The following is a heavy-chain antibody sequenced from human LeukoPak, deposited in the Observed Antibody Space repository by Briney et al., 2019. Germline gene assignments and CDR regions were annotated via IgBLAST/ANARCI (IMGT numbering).Heavy chain of an antibody. Sequence: GGSLRLSCAASGFTFSSYEMDWVRRAPGKGLEWVSYIGSSGGSRYYADSVKGRFTSSRDNAKNSLYLQMNSLRVEDTAVYYCAREGGDAFDIWGQGTMVSVSS. J-gene: IGHJ3*02. CDR1: GFTFSSYE. CDR3: AREGGDAFDI. D-gene: IGHD2-15*01. CDR2: IGSSGGSR. V-gene: IGHV3-48*03.